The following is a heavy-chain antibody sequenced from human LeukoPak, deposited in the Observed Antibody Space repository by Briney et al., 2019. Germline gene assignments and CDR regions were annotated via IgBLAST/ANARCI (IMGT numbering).Heavy chain of an antibody. Sequence: GGPLRLSCAASELTFSSSGMHWVRKAPGKGLEGVAFIRFDTREQYYADSVKAKLPISRENSKNTNTLYLQITSLRIEDTAVYYWAKVRDYYYMGVCGKEAT. J-gene: IGHJ6*03. V-gene: IGHV3-30*02. CDR2: IRFDTREQ. CDR1: ELTFSSSG. CDR3: AKVRDYYYMGV. D-gene: IGHD3-9*01.